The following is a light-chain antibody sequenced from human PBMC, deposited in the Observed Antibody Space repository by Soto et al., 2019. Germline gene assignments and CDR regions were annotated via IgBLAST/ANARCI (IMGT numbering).Light chain of an antibody. Sequence: DIQMTQSPSSLSASVGDRVTITCRASQSISNFLNWYQQKPGKAPKLLSYAAYVLESGVPSRFSCSGSGTDITLTTSSLQPEDLAAYHCQHSYCSLITFGQGTRLEI. V-gene: IGKV1-39*01. CDR2: AAY. CDR3: QHSYCSLIT. J-gene: IGKJ5*01. CDR1: QSISNF.